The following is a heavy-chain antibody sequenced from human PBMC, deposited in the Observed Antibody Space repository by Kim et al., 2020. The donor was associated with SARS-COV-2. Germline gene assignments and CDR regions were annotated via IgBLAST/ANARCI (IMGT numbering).Heavy chain of an antibody. V-gene: IGHV3-48*03. J-gene: IGHJ3*02. CDR2: ISSSGSTI. D-gene: IGHD3-22*01. CDR1: GFTFSSYE. CDR3: ARSLRITMIVVVITDDAFDI. Sequence: GGSLRLSCAASGFTFSSYEMNWVRQAPGKGLEWVSYISSSGSTIYYADSVKGRCTISRDNAKNSLYLQMNSLRAEDTAVDYCARSLRITMIVVVITDDAFDICGQGTMVTVSS.